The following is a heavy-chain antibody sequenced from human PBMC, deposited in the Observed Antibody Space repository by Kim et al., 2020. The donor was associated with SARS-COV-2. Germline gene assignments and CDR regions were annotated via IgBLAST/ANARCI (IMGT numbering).Heavy chain of an antibody. CDR2: KWYN. J-gene: IGHJ4*02. V-gene: IGHV6-1*01. CDR3: ARGKSLDY. Sequence: KWYNDYAVSVKSRIIINPDTSKNQFSLQLNSVTPEDTAVYYCARGKSLDYWGQGTLVTVSS.